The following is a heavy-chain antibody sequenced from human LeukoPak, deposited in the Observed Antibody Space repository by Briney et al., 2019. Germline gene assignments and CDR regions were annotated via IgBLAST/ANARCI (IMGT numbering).Heavy chain of an antibody. V-gene: IGHV4-34*01. CDR3: ARGPGEQWLLVLLPPGGMDV. CDR2: INHSGST. Sequence: SETLSLTCAVYGGSFSGYYWSWIRQPPGKGLEWIGEINHSGSTNYNPSLKSRVTISVDTSKNQFSLKLSSVTAADTAVYYCARGPGEQWLLVLLPPGGMDVWGQGTTVTVSS. D-gene: IGHD6-19*01. J-gene: IGHJ6*02. CDR1: GGSFSGYY.